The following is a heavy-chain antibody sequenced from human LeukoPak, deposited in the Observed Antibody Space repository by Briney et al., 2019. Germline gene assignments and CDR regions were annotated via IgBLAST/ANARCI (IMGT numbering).Heavy chain of an antibody. J-gene: IGHJ1*01. V-gene: IGHV3-23*01. Sequence: GGSLRLSCAASGFTFSSYAMSWVRQAPGKGLEWVSAISGSGGSTYYADSVKGRFTISRDNSKNTLYLQMNSLRAEDTAVYYCARDLSSSSTAYFQYWGQGTLVTVSS. CDR1: GFTFSSYA. D-gene: IGHD6-6*01. CDR3: ARDLSSSSTAYFQY. CDR2: ISGSGGST.